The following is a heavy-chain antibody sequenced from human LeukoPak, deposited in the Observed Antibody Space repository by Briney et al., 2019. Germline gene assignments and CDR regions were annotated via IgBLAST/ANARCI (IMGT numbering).Heavy chain of an antibody. CDR1: GGSFSGYY. J-gene: IGHJ3*02. CDR3: ARDRSSRSAFDI. D-gene: IGHD6-13*01. Sequence: PSETLSLTCAVYGGSFSGYYWSWIRQPPGKGLEWIGSIYYSGSTYYNPSLKSRVTISVDTSKNQFSLKLSSVTAADTAVYYCARDRSSRSAFDIWGQGTMVTVSS. CDR2: IYYSGST. V-gene: IGHV4-34*01.